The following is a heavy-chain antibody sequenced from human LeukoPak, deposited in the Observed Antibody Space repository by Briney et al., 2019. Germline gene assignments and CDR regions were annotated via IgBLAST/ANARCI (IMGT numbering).Heavy chain of an antibody. V-gene: IGHV4-38-2*01. CDR3: ARGGIAAAGTSFDY. CDR1: GYSISSGYY. D-gene: IGHD6-13*01. CDR2: IYHSGST. Sequence: SETLSLTCAVSGYSISSGYYWAWIRQPPGKGLEWIGSIYHSGSTYYNPSLKSRVTISVDTSKNQFSLKLSSVTAADTAVYYCARGGIAAAGTSFDYWGQGTLVTVSS. J-gene: IGHJ4*02.